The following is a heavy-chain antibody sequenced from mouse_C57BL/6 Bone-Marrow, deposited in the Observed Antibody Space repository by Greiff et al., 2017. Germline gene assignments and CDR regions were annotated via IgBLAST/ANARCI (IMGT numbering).Heavy chain of an antibody. CDR2: IYPGSGST. V-gene: IGHV1-55*01. D-gene: IGHD1-1*01. Sequence: QVQLQQPGAELVKPGASVKMSCKASGYTFTSYWITWVKQRPGQGLEWIGDIYPGSGSTNYNEKFKSKATLTVDTSSSTAYMQLSSLTSEDSAVYYCARSSYYYPLFDYWGQGTTRTVSS. J-gene: IGHJ2*01. CDR3: ARSSYYYPLFDY. CDR1: GYTFTSYW.